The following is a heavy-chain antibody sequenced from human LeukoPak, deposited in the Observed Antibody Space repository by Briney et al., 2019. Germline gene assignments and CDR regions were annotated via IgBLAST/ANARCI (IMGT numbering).Heavy chain of an antibody. CDR2: ISSSGSTI. D-gene: IGHD2-2*01. CDR3: ARGVDCSSTSCYVWHDYYYYMDV. J-gene: IGHJ6*03. Sequence: GGSLRLSCAASGFTFSDYYMSWIRQAPGEGLEWVSYISSSGSTIYYADSVKGRFTISRDNAKNSLYLQMNSLRAEDTAVYYCARGVDCSSTSCYVWHDYYYYMDVWGKGTTVTVSS. V-gene: IGHV3-11*04. CDR1: GFTFSDYY.